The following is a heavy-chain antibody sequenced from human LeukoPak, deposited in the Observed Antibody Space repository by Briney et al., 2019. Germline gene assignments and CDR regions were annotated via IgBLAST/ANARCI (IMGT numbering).Heavy chain of an antibody. J-gene: IGHJ3*02. Sequence: ASVKVSCKASGYTFTNYDINWVRQAPGQRLEWMGWISAHNGNTNYAQKLEGRVTMTTDTSTSAAYMELRSLRSDDTAVYYCARVTGEDAFDIWGQGTMVTVSS. CDR3: ARVTGEDAFDI. CDR2: ISAHNGNT. CDR1: GYTFTNYD. D-gene: IGHD3-16*01. V-gene: IGHV1-18*01.